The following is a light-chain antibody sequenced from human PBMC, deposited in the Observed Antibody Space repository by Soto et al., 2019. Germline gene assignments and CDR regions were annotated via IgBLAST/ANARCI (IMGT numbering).Light chain of an antibody. CDR1: LSVSSD. J-gene: IGKJ4*01. CDR2: GAS. V-gene: IGKV3-15*01. CDR3: QQYSNWPLT. Sequence: EIVMTQSPATLSVSPGERATFSCRASLSVSSDLAWYQQNSGQAPRLLIYGASTRATGIPARFSGSGSGTEFTLTISSLQSEDFAVYYCQQYSNWPLTFGGGTKVEIK.